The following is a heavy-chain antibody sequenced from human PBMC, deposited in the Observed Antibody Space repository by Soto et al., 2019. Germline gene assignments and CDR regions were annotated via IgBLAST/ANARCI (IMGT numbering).Heavy chain of an antibody. J-gene: IGHJ6*02. Sequence: QVQLQESGPGLVKPSQTLSLTCTVSGGSISSGGYYWSWIRQHPGKGLEWIGYIYYSGSTYYNPSLKCQVTISVDTSKSQFSLKRSSVSAADTAVYYCARESGYSYGYVYYGMDVWGQGTTVTVSS. V-gene: IGHV4-31*01. CDR3: ARESGYSYGYVYYGMDV. CDR2: IYYSGST. D-gene: IGHD5-18*01. CDR1: GGSISSGGYY.